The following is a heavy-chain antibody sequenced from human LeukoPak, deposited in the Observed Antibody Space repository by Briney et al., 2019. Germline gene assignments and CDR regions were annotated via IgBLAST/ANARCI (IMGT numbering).Heavy chain of an antibody. D-gene: IGHD6-6*01. J-gene: IGHJ4*02. CDR3: ARIETLYSSSPGGY. CDR2: ISAYNGNT. Sequence: ASVKVSCKASGGTFSSYAISWVRQAPGQGLEWMGWISAYNGNTNYAQKLQGRVTMTTDTSTSTAYMELRSLRSDDTAVYYCARIETLYSSSPGGYWGQGTLVTVSS. CDR1: GGTFSSYA. V-gene: IGHV1-18*01.